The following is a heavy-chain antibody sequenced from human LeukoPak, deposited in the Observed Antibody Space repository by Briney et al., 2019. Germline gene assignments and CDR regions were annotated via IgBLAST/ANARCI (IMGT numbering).Heavy chain of an antibody. D-gene: IGHD3-16*02. V-gene: IGHV1-69*01. CDR1: GGTFSSYA. J-gene: IGHJ4*02. CDR3: MGYVWGSHRYRDY. Sequence: ASVKVSCKASGGTFSSYAISWVRQAPGQGLEWMGGIIPIFGTANYAQKFQGRVTITADESTSTAYMELSSLRSEDTAVYYCMGYVWGSHRYRDYWGQGTLVTVSS. CDR2: IIPIFGTA.